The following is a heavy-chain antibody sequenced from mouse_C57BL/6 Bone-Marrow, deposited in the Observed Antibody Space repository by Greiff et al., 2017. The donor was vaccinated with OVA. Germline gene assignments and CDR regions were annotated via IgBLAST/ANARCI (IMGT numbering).Heavy chain of an antibody. CDR3: ATTDYLFAY. CDR1: GFTFSSYA. J-gene: IGHJ3*01. CDR2: ISDGGSYT. V-gene: IGHV5-4*03. D-gene: IGHD2-4*01. Sequence: EVKLVESGGGLVKPGGSLKLSCAASGFTFSSYAMSWVRQTPEKRLEWVATISDGGSYTYYPDNVKGRFTISRDNAKNNLYLQMSHLKSEDTAMYYCATTDYLFAYWGQGTLVTVSA.